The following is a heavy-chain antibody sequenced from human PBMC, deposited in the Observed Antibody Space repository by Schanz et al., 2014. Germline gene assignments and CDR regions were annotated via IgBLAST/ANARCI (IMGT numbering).Heavy chain of an antibody. CDR2: ISGSGGST. V-gene: IGHV3-23*04. Sequence: EVQLVESGGGLVKPGGFLRLSCAASGFTFSDAWMSWVRHAPGKGLEWVSAISGSGGSTYYADSVKGRFAISRDNTKNTLYMQMNSLRTEDTTVYYCAKGRFGELSAFDIWGQGTMVTVSS. D-gene: IGHD3-10*01. J-gene: IGHJ3*02. CDR1: GFTFSDAW. CDR3: AKGRFGELSAFDI.